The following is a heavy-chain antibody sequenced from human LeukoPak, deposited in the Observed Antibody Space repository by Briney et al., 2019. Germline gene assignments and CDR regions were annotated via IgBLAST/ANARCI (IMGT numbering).Heavy chain of an antibody. CDR1: GFTFSDYE. Sequence: GGSLRLSCAASGFTFSDYEMNWVRQAPGKGLEWVSSISSSSYIYYADSVKGRFTISRDNAKNSLYLQMNSLRAEDTAVYYCARGLPRGSSDYWGQGTLVTVSS. CDR3: ARGLPRGSSDY. J-gene: IGHJ4*02. CDR2: ISSSSYI. D-gene: IGHD2-15*01. V-gene: IGHV3-69-1*01.